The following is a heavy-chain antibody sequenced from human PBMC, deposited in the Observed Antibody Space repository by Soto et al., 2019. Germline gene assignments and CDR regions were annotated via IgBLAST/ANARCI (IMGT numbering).Heavy chain of an antibody. CDR3: ARCIAAAGPIDY. J-gene: IGHJ4*02. V-gene: IGHV4-31*03. CDR2: IYYGGIT. CDR1: GGSITSGGYY. D-gene: IGHD6-13*01. Sequence: SETLSLTCSVSGGSITSGGYYWNWIRQHPGKGLEWIGYIYYGGITYYNPSLKSRITISVDTSKNQFSLKLSSVTAADTAVYYCARCIAAAGPIDYWAQGTLVTVSS.